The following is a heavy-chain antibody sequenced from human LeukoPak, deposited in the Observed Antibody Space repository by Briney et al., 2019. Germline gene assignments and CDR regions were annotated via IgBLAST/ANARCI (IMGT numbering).Heavy chain of an antibody. J-gene: IGHJ4*02. D-gene: IGHD2-2*01. CDR3: ARGVGFRYQLLSY. CDR2: VYYSGST. V-gene: IGHV4-31*03. Sequence: SQTLSLTCTVSGGSISSGGYYWSWIRQHPGKGLEWIGYVYYSGSTYYNPSLKSRVTISVDTSKNQFSLKLSSVTAADTAVYYCARGVGFRYQLLSYRGQGTLVTVSS. CDR1: GGSISSGGYY.